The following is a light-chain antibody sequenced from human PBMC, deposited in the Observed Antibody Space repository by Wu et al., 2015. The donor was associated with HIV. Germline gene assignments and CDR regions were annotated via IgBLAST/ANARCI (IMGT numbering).Light chain of an antibody. J-gene: IGKJ1*01. CDR3: QQYGSSPQT. V-gene: IGKV3-20*01. CDR2: GAS. CDR1: QSVSSSY. Sequence: EIVLTQSPGTLSLSPGERATLSCRASQSVSSSYLAWYQQKPGQAPRLLIYGASGRATGIPDRFSGSGSGTDFILTISRLEPEDFAVYYCQQYGSSPQTFGQGTKVEIK.